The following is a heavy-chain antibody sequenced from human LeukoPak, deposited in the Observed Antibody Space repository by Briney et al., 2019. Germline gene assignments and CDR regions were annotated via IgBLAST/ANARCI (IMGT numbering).Heavy chain of an antibody. CDR3: ARGTAVTAGIDY. V-gene: IGHV3-74*01. Sequence: GGSLRLSCAASGFTFSNYWMHRVRQAPGKGLVWVSHINTDGSSPTYGDSAKGRFTVSRDNAKNTLFLQMNSLRVEDTAVYYCARGTAVTAGIDYWGQGTLVTVSS. CDR1: GFTFSNYW. J-gene: IGHJ4*02. D-gene: IGHD2-2*01. CDR2: INTDGSSP.